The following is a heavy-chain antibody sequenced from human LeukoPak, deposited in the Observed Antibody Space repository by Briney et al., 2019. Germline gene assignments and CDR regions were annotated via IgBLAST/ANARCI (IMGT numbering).Heavy chain of an antibody. V-gene: IGHV4-31*03. CDR2: IYYSGST. J-gene: IGHJ3*02. D-gene: IGHD3-22*01. CDR1: GGSISSGGYY. Sequence: SETLSLTCTVSGGSISSGGYYWSWIRQHPGKGLEWIGYIYYSGSTYYNPSLKSRVTISVDTSKNQFSLKLSSVTAADTAVYYCARSMGGITMIDDAFDIWGQGTMVTVSS. CDR3: ARSMGGITMIDDAFDI.